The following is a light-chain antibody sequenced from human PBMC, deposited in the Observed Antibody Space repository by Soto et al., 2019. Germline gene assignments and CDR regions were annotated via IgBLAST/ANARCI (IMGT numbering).Light chain of an antibody. J-gene: IGLJ3*02. CDR1: MSNTEVHS. V-gene: IGLV1-47*02. CDR2: SDT. CDR3: AAWDDSLSGLV. Sequence: QSVLTQPPSASGTPGQTITISCSGSMSNTEVHSVHWYQQLPGTAPKLLTYSDTQRPSGVPDRFSGSKSGTSAYLGISGLRSEDEAEYFCAAWDDSLSGLVFGGGTKLTVL.